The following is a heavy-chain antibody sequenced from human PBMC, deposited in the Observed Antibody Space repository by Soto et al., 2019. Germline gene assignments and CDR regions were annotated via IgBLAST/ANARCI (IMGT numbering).Heavy chain of an antibody. CDR3: ARDFGVLRFLEWLFDY. CDR2: ISYDGSNK. J-gene: IGHJ4*02. V-gene: IGHV3-30-3*01. Sequence: GGSLRLSCAASGFTFGSYAMHWVRQAPGKGLEWVAVISYDGSNKYYADSVKGRFTISRDNSKNTLYLQMNSLRAEDTAVYYCARDFGVLRFLEWLFDYWGQGTLVTVSS. D-gene: IGHD3-3*01. CDR1: GFTFGSYA.